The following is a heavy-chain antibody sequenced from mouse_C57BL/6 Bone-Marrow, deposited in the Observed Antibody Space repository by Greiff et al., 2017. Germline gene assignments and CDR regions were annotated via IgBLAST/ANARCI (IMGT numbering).Heavy chain of an antibody. CDR2: IYPRDGST. Sequence: LQESGPELVKPGASVKLSCKASGYTFTSYDINWVKPRPGQGLEWIGWIYPRDGSTKYNEKFKGKATLPVDTSSSTAYMELHSLTSEDSAVYFCASGVLDYWGQGTTLTVSS. CDR3: ASGVLDY. J-gene: IGHJ2*01. V-gene: IGHV1-85*01. CDR1: GYTFTSYD.